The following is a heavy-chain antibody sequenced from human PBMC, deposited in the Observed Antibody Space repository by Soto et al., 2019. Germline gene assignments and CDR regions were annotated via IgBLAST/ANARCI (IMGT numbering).Heavy chain of an antibody. CDR3: AGGGSYFDY. Sequence: SETLSLTCAVSGGSFSGYYWSWIRQPPGKGLEWIGEINHSGSTNYNPSLKSRVTISVDTSKNQFSLKLSSVTAADTAVYYCAGGGSYFDYWGQGTLVTVSS. J-gene: IGHJ4*02. CDR1: GGSFSGYY. CDR2: INHSGST. V-gene: IGHV4-34*01. D-gene: IGHD3-16*01.